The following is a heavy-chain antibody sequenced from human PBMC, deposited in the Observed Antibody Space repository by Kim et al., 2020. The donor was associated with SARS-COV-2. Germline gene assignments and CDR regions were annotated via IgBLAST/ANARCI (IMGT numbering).Heavy chain of an antibody. V-gene: IGHV3-23*01. CDR2: ISGSGGST. CDR1: GFTFSTYA. CDR3: ARTRSCSGTSCYVHF. D-gene: IGHD2-2*01. J-gene: IGHJ4*02. Sequence: GSLRLSCAASGFTFSTYAMSWVRQAPGKGLEWVSGISGSGGSTYYADSGRGRFTISRDNSKNTLFLRMSSLTADDTAVYYCARTRSCSGTSCYVHFWGQ.